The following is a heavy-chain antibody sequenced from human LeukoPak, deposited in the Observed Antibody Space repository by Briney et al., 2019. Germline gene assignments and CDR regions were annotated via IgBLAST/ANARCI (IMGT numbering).Heavy chain of an antibody. D-gene: IGHD3-16*01. J-gene: IGHJ4*02. Sequence: ASVKVSCRASGGTFSSYAISWVRQAPGQGLEWMGRIIPIFGTANYAQKFQGRVTITTDESTSTAYMELSSLRSEDTVVYYCASSYDYVWGRDNWGQGTLVTVSS. CDR3: ASSYDYVWGRDN. CDR1: GGTFSSYA. CDR2: IIPIFGTA. V-gene: IGHV1-69*05.